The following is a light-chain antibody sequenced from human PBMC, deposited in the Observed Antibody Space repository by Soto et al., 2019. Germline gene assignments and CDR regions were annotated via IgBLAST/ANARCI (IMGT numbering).Light chain of an antibody. CDR1: QSVSTY. V-gene: IGKV3-11*01. Sequence: ETVLTQSPATLSLSPGERAILSCRASQSVSTYLAWYQLKPGQAPRLLISDASNRATGIPDRFSGSGSGTDFTLTISSLEPEDFAVYYCQQRSSWPLTFGGGTKVEIK. CDR2: DAS. CDR3: QQRSSWPLT. J-gene: IGKJ4*01.